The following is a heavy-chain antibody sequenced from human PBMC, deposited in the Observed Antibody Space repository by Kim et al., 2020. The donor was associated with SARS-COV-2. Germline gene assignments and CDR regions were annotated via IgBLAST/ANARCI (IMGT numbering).Heavy chain of an antibody. V-gene: IGHV4-39*01. CDR2: IYYSGST. Sequence: SETLSLTCTVSGGSISSSSYYWGWIRQPPGKGLEWIGSIYYSGSTYYNPSLKSRVTISVDTSKNQFSLKLSSVTAADTAVYYCARPSPFTSYYYDSSGDHDAFDIWGQGTMVTVSS. CDR3: ARPSPFTSYYYDSSGDHDAFDI. J-gene: IGHJ3*02. CDR1: GGSISSSSYY. D-gene: IGHD3-22*01.